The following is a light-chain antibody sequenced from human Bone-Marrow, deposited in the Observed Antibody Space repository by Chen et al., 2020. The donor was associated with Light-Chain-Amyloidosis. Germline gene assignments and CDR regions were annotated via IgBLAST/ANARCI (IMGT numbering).Light chain of an antibody. CDR3: QQYGTSPLT. Sequence: EIVLTQSPGTLSLSPGDGANLSCRASQTISSNYLTWYQQKFGQAPRLLIYGSSSRATGIPDRFTGSGSGTDFTRTLNRLEPEDFAMYYCQQYGTSPLTFGGGTKVEIK. J-gene: IGKJ4*01. CDR1: QTISSNY. V-gene: IGKV3-20*01. CDR2: GSS.